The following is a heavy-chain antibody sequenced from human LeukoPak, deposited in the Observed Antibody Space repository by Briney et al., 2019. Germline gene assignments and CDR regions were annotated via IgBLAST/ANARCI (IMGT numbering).Heavy chain of an antibody. V-gene: IGHV3-74*01. D-gene: IGHD3-10*01. J-gene: IGHJ5*02. Sequence: GGTLRLSCVASGLTSSSYCIHWVRQVPGKGLMWVSRISGDGTARNYADSVKGRFTISRDDAKNTVDLQMNSLRGEDTAVYYCVRGRGSYGWFDPWGQGTLVTVSS. CDR2: ISGDGTAR. CDR3: VRGRGSYGWFDP. CDR1: GLTSSSYC.